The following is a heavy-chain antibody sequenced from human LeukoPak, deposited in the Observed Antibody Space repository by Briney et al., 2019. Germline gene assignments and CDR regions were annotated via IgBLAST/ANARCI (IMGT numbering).Heavy chain of an antibody. Sequence: GESLKISCKGSGYSFTTYWIGWVRQMPGKGLEWVGFIYPADSDTRYSPSFQGQVTISADKSISTAYLQWSSLKASDTAMYYCARGTAAAHDAFDIWGQGTMVTVSS. J-gene: IGHJ3*02. CDR1: GYSFTTYW. D-gene: IGHD6-13*01. CDR3: ARGTAAAHDAFDI. V-gene: IGHV5-51*01. CDR2: IYPADSDT.